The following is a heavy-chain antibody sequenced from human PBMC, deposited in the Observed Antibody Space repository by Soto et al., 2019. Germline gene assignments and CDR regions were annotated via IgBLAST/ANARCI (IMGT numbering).Heavy chain of an antibody. CDR2: MIPIFGTA. V-gene: IGHV1-69*12. CDR1: GGTFSSYA. J-gene: IGHJ6*02. CDR3: ARDRRGRITMVRGVSYGMDV. Sequence: QVQLVQSGAEVKKPGSSVKVSCKASGGTFSSYAISWVRQAPGQGLEWMGGMIPIFGTANYAQKFQGRVTITADESTSTAYMELSSLRSEDTAVYYCARDRRGRITMVRGVSYGMDVWGQGTTVTVSS. D-gene: IGHD3-10*01.